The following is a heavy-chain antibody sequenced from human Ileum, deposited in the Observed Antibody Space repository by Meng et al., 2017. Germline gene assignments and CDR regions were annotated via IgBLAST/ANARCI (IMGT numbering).Heavy chain of an antibody. D-gene: IGHD5-18*01. J-gene: IGHJ4*02. CDR1: AFALRGSGVG. Sequence: IILREFVGTLVKPTQTLLRTCSLSAFALRGSGVGVGLVRRPPVKALEWLALIYCDDAMRYRPSLWSRLTFSKDDSRNQVVLTLTNMYPMDTATYFCAHGCGWLCDYWGQGTLVTVSS. CDR3: AHGCGWLCDY. CDR2: IYCDDAM. V-gene: IGHV2-5*02.